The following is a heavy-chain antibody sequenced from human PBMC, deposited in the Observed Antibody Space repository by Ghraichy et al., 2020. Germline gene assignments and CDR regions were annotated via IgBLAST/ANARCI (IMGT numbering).Heavy chain of an antibody. J-gene: IGHJ3*02. CDR2: IYYSGST. CDR1: GGSISSGDYY. Sequence: SETLSLTCTVSGGSISSGDYYWSWIRQPPGKGLEWIGYIYYSGSTYYNPSLKSRVTISVDTSKNQFSLKLSSVTAADTAVYYCARAVGIGNITIFGVVIIHDAFDIWGKGTMVTVSS. CDR3: ARAVGIGNITIFGVVIIHDAFDI. V-gene: IGHV4-30-4*01. D-gene: IGHD3-3*01.